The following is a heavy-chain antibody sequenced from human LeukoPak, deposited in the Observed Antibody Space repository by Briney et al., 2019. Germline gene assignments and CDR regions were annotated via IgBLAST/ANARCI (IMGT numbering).Heavy chain of an antibody. CDR1: GFTFSSYW. Sequence: GGSLRLSCAASGFTFSSYWMHWVRQAPGKGLVWVSRINTDGSSTSYADSVKGRFTISRDNAKNTLYLQMNSLRAEDTAVYYCARGYYYDSSWSPGLCHYWGQGTLVTVSS. D-gene: IGHD3-22*01. V-gene: IGHV3-74*01. CDR2: INTDGSST. J-gene: IGHJ4*02. CDR3: ARGYYYDSSWSPGLCHY.